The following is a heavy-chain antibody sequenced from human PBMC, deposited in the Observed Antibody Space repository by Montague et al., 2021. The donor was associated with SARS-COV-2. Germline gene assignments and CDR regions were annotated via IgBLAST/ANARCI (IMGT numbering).Heavy chain of an antibody. CDR3: ARVIRRTWIQLWVRSGFDD. J-gene: IGHJ4*02. Sequence: SETLSLTCTVSGGSISSSSYYWGWIRQLPGKGLEWFGGIDYSGSTXYNPTLKSRVTISVDTSKNQFSMKLSSVTAGDTAVYYCARVIRRTWIQLWVRSGFDDWGQGTLVTVSS. CDR1: GGSISSSSYY. D-gene: IGHD5-18*01. V-gene: IGHV4-39*07. CDR2: IDYSGST.